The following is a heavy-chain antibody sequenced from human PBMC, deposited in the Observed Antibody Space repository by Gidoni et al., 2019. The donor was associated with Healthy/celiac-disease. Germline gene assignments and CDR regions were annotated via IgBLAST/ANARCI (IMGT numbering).Heavy chain of an antibody. V-gene: IGHV4-34*01. Sequence: QVQLQQWGAGLLKPSETLSLTCAVYGGSFSGYYWSWIRQPPGKGLEWIGEINHSGSTNYNPSLKSRVTISVDTSKNQFSLKLSSVTAADTAVYYCARGRRYCSSTSCYGGGFYYYYYMDVWGKGTTVTVSS. J-gene: IGHJ6*03. D-gene: IGHD2-2*01. CDR2: INHSGST. CDR3: ARGRRYCSSTSCYGGGFYYYYYMDV. CDR1: GGSFSGYY.